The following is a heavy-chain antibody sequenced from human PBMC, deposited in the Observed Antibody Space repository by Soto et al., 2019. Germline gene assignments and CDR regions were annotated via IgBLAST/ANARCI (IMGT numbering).Heavy chain of an antibody. D-gene: IGHD6-19*01. CDR1: GGTFSSYA. CDR2: IIPIFGTA. Sequence: QVQLVQSGAEVKKPGSSVKVSCKASGGTFSSYAISWVRQAPGQGLEWMGGIIPIFGTANYAQKFQGRVSITADESTTTAYLGRSGLRSAGTAVYYCARGAVAGLYFDYWGQGTLSPSPQ. J-gene: IGHJ4*02. V-gene: IGHV1-69*12. CDR3: ARGAVAGLYFDY.